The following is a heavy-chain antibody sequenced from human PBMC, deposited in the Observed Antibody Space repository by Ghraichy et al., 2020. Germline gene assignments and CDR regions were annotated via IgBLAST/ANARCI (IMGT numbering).Heavy chain of an antibody. CDR3: ARELIVVAEGFDY. V-gene: IGHV3-74*01. Sequence: LTCAASGFTFSSYWMHWVRQAPGKGLVWVSRINSDGSSTSYADSVKGRFTISRDNAKNTLYLQMNSLRAEDTAVYYCARELIVVAEGFDYWGQGTLVTVSS. J-gene: IGHJ4*02. CDR1: GFTFSSYW. CDR2: INSDGSST. D-gene: IGHD3-22*01.